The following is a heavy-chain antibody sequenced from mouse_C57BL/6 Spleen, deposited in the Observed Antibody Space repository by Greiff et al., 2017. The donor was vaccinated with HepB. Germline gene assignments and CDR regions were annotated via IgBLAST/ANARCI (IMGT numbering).Heavy chain of an antibody. CDR3: ATPYYSNYFDY. CDR1: GYTFTSYW. V-gene: IGHV1-7*01. Sequence: VHLVESGAELAKPGASVKLSCKASGYTFTSYWMHWVKQRPGQGLEWIGYINPSSGYTKYNQKFKDKATLTADKSSSTAYMQLSSLTYEDSAVYYCATPYYSNYFDYWGQGTTLTVSS. J-gene: IGHJ2*01. D-gene: IGHD2-5*01. CDR2: INPSSGYT.